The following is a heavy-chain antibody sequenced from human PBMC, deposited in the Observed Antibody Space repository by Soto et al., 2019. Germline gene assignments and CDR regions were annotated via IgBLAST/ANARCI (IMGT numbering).Heavy chain of an antibody. V-gene: IGHV4-38-2*01. D-gene: IGHD1-1*01. Sequence: PSETLSLTCAVSGYSISSGYYWGWIRQPPGKGLEWTGSNYHSGSTYYNPSLKSRVTISVDTSKNQFSLKLSSVTAADTAVYYCARVLQSYYYYGMDVWGQGTTVTVSS. CDR3: ARVLQSYYYYGMDV. CDR2: NYHSGST. CDR1: GYSISSGYY. J-gene: IGHJ6*02.